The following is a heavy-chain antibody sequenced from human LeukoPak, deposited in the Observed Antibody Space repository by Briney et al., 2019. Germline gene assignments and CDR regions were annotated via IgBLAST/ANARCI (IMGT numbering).Heavy chain of an antibody. CDR3: AREQPPVVKYHFDN. Sequence: PGGSLRLSCAVSGFTFSSYGMHWVRQAPGKGLEWVAVIWYDGSEKYYADSVKGRFTISRDNSKNTLYLQMNSLRADDTAVYYCAREQPPVVKYHFDNWGQGTLVTVSS. D-gene: IGHD3-22*01. CDR1: GFTFSSYG. V-gene: IGHV3-33*01. CDR2: IWYDGSEK. J-gene: IGHJ4*02.